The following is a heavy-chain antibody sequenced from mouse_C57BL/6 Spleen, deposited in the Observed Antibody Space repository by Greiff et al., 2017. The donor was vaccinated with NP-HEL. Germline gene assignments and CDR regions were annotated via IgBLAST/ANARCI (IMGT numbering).Heavy chain of an antibody. J-gene: IGHJ1*03. D-gene: IGHD2-3*01. CDR2: ISYDGSN. CDR3: ARRGYDGYYDWYFDV. V-gene: IGHV3-6*01. Sequence: EVKLMESGPGLVKPSQSLSLTCSVTGYSITSGYYWNWIRQFPGNKLEWMGYISYDGSNNYNPSLKNRISITRDTSKNQFFLKLNSVTTEDTATYYCARRGYDGYYDWYFDVWGTGTTVTVSS. CDR1: GYSITSGYY.